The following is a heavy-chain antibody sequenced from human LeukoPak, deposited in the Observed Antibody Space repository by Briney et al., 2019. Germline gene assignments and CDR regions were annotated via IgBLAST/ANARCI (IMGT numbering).Heavy chain of an antibody. CDR3: ASWWEPNDRNYYFDY. D-gene: IGHD1-14*01. V-gene: IGHV1-69*01. CDR1: GGTFSSYA. CDR2: IIPIFGTA. Sequence: ASVKVSCKASGGTFSSYAISWVRQAPGQGLEWMGGIIPIFGTANYAQKFQGRVTITADESTSTAYMELSSLRSEDTAVYYCASWWEPNDRNYYFDYWGQGTLVTVSS. J-gene: IGHJ4*02.